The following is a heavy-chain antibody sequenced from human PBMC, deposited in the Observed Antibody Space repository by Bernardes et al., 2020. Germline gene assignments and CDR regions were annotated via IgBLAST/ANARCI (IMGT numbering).Heavy chain of an antibody. J-gene: IGHJ5*02. Sequence: SETLSLTCTVSGGSISSYYWSWIRQPAGKGLEWIGRIYTSGSTNYNPSLKSRVTMSVDTSKNQFSLKLSSVTAADTAVYYCARDTPAWTSSGWYFWFDPWGQGTLVTVSS. V-gene: IGHV4-4*07. CDR3: ARDTPAWTSSGWYFWFDP. CDR2: IYTSGST. D-gene: IGHD6-19*01. CDR1: GGSISSYY.